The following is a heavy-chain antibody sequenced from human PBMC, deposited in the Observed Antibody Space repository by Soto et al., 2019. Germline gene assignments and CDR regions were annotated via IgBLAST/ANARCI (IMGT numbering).Heavy chain of an antibody. CDR1: GGSIISADHY. D-gene: IGHD6-19*01. Sequence: TLSLTWTVSGGSIISADHYWSWIRQPPGKGLEWIGYIYYRGNTYYNASLKSRVFISVDTSKNQFSLKLSSVTAADTAVYYCASWYSSSLHYWGQGTLVTVSS. CDR3: ASWYSSSLHY. CDR2: IYYRGNT. V-gene: IGHV4-30-4*01. J-gene: IGHJ4*02.